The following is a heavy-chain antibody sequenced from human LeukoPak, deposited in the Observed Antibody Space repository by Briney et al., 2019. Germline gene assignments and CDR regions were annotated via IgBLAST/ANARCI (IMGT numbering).Heavy chain of an antibody. CDR2: ISGSGGRT. V-gene: IGHV3-23*01. CDR3: ARAGWFGDNNWFDP. J-gene: IGHJ5*02. Sequence: GGSLRLSCAASGFTFRSYAMTWVRQAPGKGLEWVSAISGSGGRTYYADSVKGRFAISRDNAKNSLYLQMNSLRAEDTAMYYCARAGWFGDNNWFDPWGQGTLVTVSS. D-gene: IGHD3-10*01. CDR1: GFTFRSYA.